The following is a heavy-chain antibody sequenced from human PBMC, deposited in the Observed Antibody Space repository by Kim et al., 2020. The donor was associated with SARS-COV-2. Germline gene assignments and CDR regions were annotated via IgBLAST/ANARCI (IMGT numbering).Heavy chain of an antibody. J-gene: IGHJ4*02. CDR3: ARDGDWLQGPFDY. Sequence: GGSLRLSCAASGFTFSSYSMNWVRQAPGKGLEWVSSISSSSSYIYYADSVKGRFTISRDNAKNSLYLQMNSLRAEDTAVYYCARDGDWLQGPFDYWGQGTLVTVSS. CDR1: GFTFSSYS. V-gene: IGHV3-21*01. D-gene: IGHD3-9*01. CDR2: ISSSSSYI.